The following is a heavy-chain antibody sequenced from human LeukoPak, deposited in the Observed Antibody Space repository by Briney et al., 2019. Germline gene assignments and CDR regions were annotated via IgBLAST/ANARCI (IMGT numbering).Heavy chain of an antibody. V-gene: IGHV1-2*02. CDR1: GYTFTDYY. J-gene: IGHJ3*02. Sequence: GASVKVSCKSSGYTFTDYYMHWVRQAPGQGLEWMGWINPTSGGTNFAQKFQARVTMTRDTSISTAYMELRRLRSDDTAVYYCARSYGSGRRDAFDIWGQATLVTVSP. CDR2: INPTSGGT. CDR3: ARSYGSGRRDAFDI. D-gene: IGHD3-10*01.